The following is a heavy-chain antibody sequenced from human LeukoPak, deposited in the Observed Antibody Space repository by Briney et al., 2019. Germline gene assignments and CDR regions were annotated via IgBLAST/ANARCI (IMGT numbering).Heavy chain of an antibody. CDR2: IYYSGST. CDR3: ARDRGDIVDTAMVHYYYMDV. V-gene: IGHV4-39*07. CDR1: GGSISSSSYY. D-gene: IGHD5-18*01. J-gene: IGHJ6*03. Sequence: PSETLSLTCTVSGGSISSSSYYWGWIRQPPGKGLEWIGSIYYSGSTYYNPSLKSRVTISVDTSKNQFSLKLSSVTAADTAVYYCARDRGDIVDTAMVHYYYMDVWGKGTTVTVSS.